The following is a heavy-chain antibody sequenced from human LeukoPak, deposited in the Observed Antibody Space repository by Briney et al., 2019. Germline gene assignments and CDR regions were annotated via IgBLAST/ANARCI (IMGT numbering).Heavy chain of an antibody. CDR1: GFTFSNYA. V-gene: IGHV3-23*01. CDR3: AKGLVTPKRNWFDP. J-gene: IGHJ5*02. D-gene: IGHD4-11*01. Sequence: PGGSLRLSCAASGFTFSNYAMNWVRQVPGRGREWVSAISGSGGTTYYADSVKGRFTISRDNSKNTLYLQMNSLRAEDTAVYYCAKGLVTPKRNWFDPWGQGTLVTVSS. CDR2: ISGSGGTT.